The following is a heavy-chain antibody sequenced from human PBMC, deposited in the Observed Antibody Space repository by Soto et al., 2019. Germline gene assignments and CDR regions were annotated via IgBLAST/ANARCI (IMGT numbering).Heavy chain of an antibody. D-gene: IGHD2-2*01. CDR1: GGTFSRYT. J-gene: IGHJ4*02. CDR2: IIPILGIA. V-gene: IGHV1-69*04. CDR3: ARDDEYPTGPKYFDY. Sequence: SVKVSCKASGGTFSRYTISWVRQAPGQGLEWMGRIIPILGIANYAQKFQGRVTITADKSTSTAYMELSSLRSEDTAVYYCARDDEYPTGPKYFDYWGQGTLVTVSS.